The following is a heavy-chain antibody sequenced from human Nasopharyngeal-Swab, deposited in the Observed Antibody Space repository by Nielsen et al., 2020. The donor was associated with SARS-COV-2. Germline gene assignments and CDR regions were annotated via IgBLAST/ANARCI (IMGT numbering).Heavy chain of an antibody. D-gene: IGHD2-21*02. J-gene: IGHJ2*01. V-gene: IGHV3-7*01. CDR1: GFSFSKHW. CDR2: INADGSQK. Sequence: GESRKISCGASGFSFSKHWMSWVRQGPGKGLEWVANINADGSQKKYVDSMKGRLIISRDNAKNSLDLQMNRLRAEDTAVYYCARTAFGAAYFDIWGRGTLVTVSS. CDR3: ARTAFGAAYFDI.